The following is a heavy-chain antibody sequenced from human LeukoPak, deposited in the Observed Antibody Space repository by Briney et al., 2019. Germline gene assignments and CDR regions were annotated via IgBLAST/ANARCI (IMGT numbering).Heavy chain of an antibody. J-gene: IGHJ3*02. CDR2: INWNGGST. Sequence: GGSLRLSCAASGFTFDDYGMSWVRQAPGKGLEWVSGINWNGGSTGYADSVKGRFTISRDNAKNSLYLQMNSLRAEDTALYYCARVGDCSSTSCSTGAFDIWGQGTMVTVSP. CDR3: ARVGDCSSTSCSTGAFDI. D-gene: IGHD2-2*01. V-gene: IGHV3-20*04. CDR1: GFTFDDYG.